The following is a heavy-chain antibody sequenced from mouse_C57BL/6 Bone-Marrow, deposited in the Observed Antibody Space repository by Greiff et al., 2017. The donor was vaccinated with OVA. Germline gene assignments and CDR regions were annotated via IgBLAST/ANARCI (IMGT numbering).Heavy chain of an antibody. D-gene: IGHD1-1*01. Sequence: EVMLVESGGGLVKPGGSLKLSCAASGFTFSSYAMSWVRQTPEKRLEWVATISDGGSYTYYPDNVKGRFTISRDNAKNNLYLQMSHLKSEDTAMYDCARDFCYYGSSYAMDYWGQGTSVTVSS. J-gene: IGHJ4*01. V-gene: IGHV5-4*01. CDR1: GFTFSSYA. CDR2: ISDGGSYT. CDR3: ARDFCYYGSSYAMDY.